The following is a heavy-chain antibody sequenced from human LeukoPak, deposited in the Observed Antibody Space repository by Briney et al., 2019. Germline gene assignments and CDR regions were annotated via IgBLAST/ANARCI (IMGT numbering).Heavy chain of an antibody. D-gene: IGHD1-1*01. CDR2: ISSNGGST. CDR1: GFTFSSYA. CDR3: AKDGGNNWNGGSDY. Sequence: GGSLRLSCAASGFTFSSYAMHWVRQAPGKGLEYVSAISSNGGSTYYANSVKGGFTISRDNSKNTVYLQMSSLRAEDTSVYYCAKDGGNNWNGGSDYWGQGTLVTVSS. J-gene: IGHJ4*02. V-gene: IGHV3-64*01.